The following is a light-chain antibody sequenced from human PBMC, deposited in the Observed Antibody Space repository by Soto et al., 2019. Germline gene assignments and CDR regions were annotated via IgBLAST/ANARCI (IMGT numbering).Light chain of an antibody. CDR2: EVS. CDR1: SSDVGGYNY. Sequence: QSALTQPASVSGSPGQSITISCTGTSSDVGGYNYVSWYQQHPGKAPKLMIYEVSNRPSGVSNRFSGSKSGNTASLTISGLQAEDEADYYCSSYTSSSTLRVFGGGTEVTVL. V-gene: IGLV2-14*01. CDR3: SSYTSSSTLRV. J-gene: IGLJ3*02.